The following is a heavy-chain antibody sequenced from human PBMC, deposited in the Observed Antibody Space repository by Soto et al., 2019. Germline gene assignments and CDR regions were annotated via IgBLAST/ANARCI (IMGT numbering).Heavy chain of an antibody. CDR3: ASSEIVVVVAATPGAFDI. Sequence: ASEKVSCKASGGTFSSYAISWVRQAPGQGLEWMGGIIPIFGTANYAQKFQGRVTITADKSTSTAYMELSSLRSEDTAVYYCASSEIVVVVAATPGAFDIWGQGTMVTVSS. CDR2: IIPIFGTA. D-gene: IGHD2-15*01. CDR1: GGTFSSYA. V-gene: IGHV1-69*06. J-gene: IGHJ3*02.